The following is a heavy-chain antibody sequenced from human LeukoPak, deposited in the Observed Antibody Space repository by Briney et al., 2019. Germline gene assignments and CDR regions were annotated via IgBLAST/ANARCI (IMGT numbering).Heavy chain of an antibody. CDR2: IIPIFGTA. Sequence: SVKVSCKASGGTFSSYAISWVRQAPGQGLEWMGGIIPIFGTANYAQKFQGRVTITADESTSTAYMELSSLRSEDTAVYYCARSSPAYCGGDCPTSNFDYCGQGTLVTVSS. J-gene: IGHJ4*02. D-gene: IGHD2-21*02. CDR1: GGTFSSYA. CDR3: ARSSPAYCGGDCPTSNFDY. V-gene: IGHV1-69*13.